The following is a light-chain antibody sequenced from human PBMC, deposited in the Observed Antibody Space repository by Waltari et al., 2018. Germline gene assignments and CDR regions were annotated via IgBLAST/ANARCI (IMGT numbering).Light chain of an antibody. CDR2: KVS. V-gene: IGKV2-30*02. Sequence: VVVTQSPVSLSVTLGRAPCISCKSSQSLVHGDGNTFLSWFLQGPGQSPRRLIYKVSIRDSGVPDRFSGSGSDSDFTLTISRLEAEDVGVYFCMQGSFWPWTFGQGTKVEIK. CDR1: QSLVHGDGNTF. J-gene: IGKJ1*01. CDR3: MQGSFWPWT.